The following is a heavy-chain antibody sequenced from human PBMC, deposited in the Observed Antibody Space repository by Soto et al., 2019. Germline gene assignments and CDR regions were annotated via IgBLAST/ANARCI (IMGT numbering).Heavy chain of an antibody. CDR3: AKDLGLGGGRCYGD. CDR1: GFTFSSYA. V-gene: IGHV3-23*01. D-gene: IGHD2-15*01. J-gene: IGHJ4*02. Sequence: EVQLLESGGGLVQPGGSLRLSCAASGFTFSSYAMGWVRQAPGKGLEWVAAISGSGENTYHPDSVKGRFTISRDNSKNTLVLQMNSLRAEDTAVYYCAKDLGLGGGRCYGDWGQGTLVTVSS. CDR2: ISGSGENT.